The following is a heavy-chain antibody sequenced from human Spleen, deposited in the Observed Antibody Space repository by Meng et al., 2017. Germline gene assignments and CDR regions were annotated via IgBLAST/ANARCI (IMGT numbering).Heavy chain of an antibody. CDR1: GYTFTSYN. J-gene: IGHJ1*01. CDR2: INPNSGGT. CDR3: ARSDFLQ. Sequence: QVQLMQSGPEVKKPGASVKVSCKASGYTFTSYNIHWVRHAPGQGLEWLGRINPNSGGTDYAQKFQGRVTMTRDTSISTAYMDLRSLRSDDTAVYYCARSDFLQWGQGALVTVSS. V-gene: IGHV1-2*06.